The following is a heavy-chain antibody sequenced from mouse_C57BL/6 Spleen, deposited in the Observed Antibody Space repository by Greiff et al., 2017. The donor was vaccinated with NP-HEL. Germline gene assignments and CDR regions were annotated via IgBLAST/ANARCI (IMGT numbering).Heavy chain of an antibody. CDR1: GYTFTEYT. CDR3: ARPASHYYGSSYWYFDV. Sequence: QVQLQQSGAELVKPGASVKLSCKASGYTFTEYTIHWVKQRSGQGLEWIGWFYPGSGSIKYNEKFKDKATLTADKSSSTVYMELSRLTSEDSAVYFCARPASHYYGSSYWYFDVWGTGTTVTVSS. V-gene: IGHV1-62-2*01. D-gene: IGHD1-1*01. J-gene: IGHJ1*03. CDR2: FYPGSGSI.